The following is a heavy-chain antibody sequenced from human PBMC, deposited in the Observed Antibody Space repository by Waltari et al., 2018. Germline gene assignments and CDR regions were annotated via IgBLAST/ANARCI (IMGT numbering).Heavy chain of an antibody. CDR3: ARGVGGYYYYYMDV. J-gene: IGHJ6*03. Sequence: QLQLQESGSGLVKPSQTLSLTCAVSGGSISTGGYSWSWIRQPPGKGLEWIGYIYHFGSTNYNPSLKSRVTISVDRSKTQFSLKLSSVTAADTAVYYCARGVGGYYYYYMDVWGKGTTVTVSS. CDR1: GGSISTGGYS. V-gene: IGHV4-30-2*01. CDR2: IYHFGST. D-gene: IGHD3-16*01.